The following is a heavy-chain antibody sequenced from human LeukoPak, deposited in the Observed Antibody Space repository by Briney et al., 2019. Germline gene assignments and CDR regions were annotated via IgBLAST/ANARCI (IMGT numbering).Heavy chain of an antibody. V-gene: IGHV3-53*01. D-gene: IGHD4-17*01. CDR1: GFTVSSNY. J-gene: IGHJ4*02. CDR2: IYSGGST. Sequence: GGSLRLSCAASGFTVSSNYMSWVRQAPGKGLEWVAVIYSGGSTYYADSVKGRFPITRDKSKNTLYLQMNSLRPEDTAVYYCARGYGESPHGGYYFDYWGQGTLVTVSS. CDR3: ARGYGESPHGGYYFDY.